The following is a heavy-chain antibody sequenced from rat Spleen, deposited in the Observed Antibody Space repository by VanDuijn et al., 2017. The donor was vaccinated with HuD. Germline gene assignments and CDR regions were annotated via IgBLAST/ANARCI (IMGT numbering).Heavy chain of an antibody. D-gene: IGHD1-2*01. CDR2: ITNTGGSI. J-gene: IGHJ4*01. Sequence: EVQLVESGGGLVQPGRSLKLSCVASGFTFNNYWMSWIRQAPGKVLEWVASITNTGGSIYYPDSLKGRFTISRDNAQNTLYLQMNSLRSEDTATYYCTRGGSLMDAWGQGASVTVSS. V-gene: IGHV5-31*01. CDR1: GFTFNNYW. CDR3: TRGGSLMDA.